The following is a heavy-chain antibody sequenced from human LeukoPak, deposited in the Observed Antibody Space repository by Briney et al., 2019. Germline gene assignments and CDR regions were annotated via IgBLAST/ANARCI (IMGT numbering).Heavy chain of an antibody. CDR2: INHSGST. V-gene: IGHV4-34*01. D-gene: IGHD2-2*02. J-gene: IGHJ6*02. CDR3: ARAVGYCSSTSCYKAHYYYGMDV. CDR1: GGSFSGYY. Sequence: PSETLSLTCAVYGGSFSGYYWSWIRQPPGKGLEWIGEINHSGSTNYNPSLKSRVTISVDTSKNQFSLKLSSVTAADTAVYYCARAVGYCSSTSCYKAHYYYGMDVWGQGTTVTVSS.